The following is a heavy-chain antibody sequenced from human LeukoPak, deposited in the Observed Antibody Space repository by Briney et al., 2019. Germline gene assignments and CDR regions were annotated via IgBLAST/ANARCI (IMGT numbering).Heavy chain of an antibody. D-gene: IGHD1-1*01. CDR3: ARGGHYVKTNDHFYMFMDV. Sequence: SETLSLTCAVSGGSISNYYWSWIRQPPGKGLEWIGRIYASGITNFPPSLRSRLTMSIDTSKNQLSLRLDSMTAADAAVYYCARGGHYVKTNDHFYMFMDVWGKGATVIVSS. CDR2: IYASGIT. CDR1: GGSISNYY. V-gene: IGHV4-59*10. J-gene: IGHJ6*01.